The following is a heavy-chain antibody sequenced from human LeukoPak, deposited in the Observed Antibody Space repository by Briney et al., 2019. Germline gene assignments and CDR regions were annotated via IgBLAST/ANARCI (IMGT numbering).Heavy chain of an antibody. CDR2: INPNSAGT. CDR3: ATSDHVSPALCYFDS. CDR1: RYTFTGYY. Sequence: ASVTVSCQASRYTFTGYYMHWVRQAPGQGLEWMGCINPNSAGTKYAQKLQGRVIMTTDTSTNTAYMDLRSLRSDNTAVYYCATSDHVSPALCYFDSWGQGTLITVSS. D-gene: IGHD2-2*01. V-gene: IGHV1-2*02. J-gene: IGHJ4*02.